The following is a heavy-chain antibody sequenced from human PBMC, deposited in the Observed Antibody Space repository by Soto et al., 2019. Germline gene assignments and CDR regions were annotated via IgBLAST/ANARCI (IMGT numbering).Heavy chain of an antibody. D-gene: IGHD2-15*01. CDR2: IGSAHDP. V-gene: IGHV3-13*05. CDR1: GFTFSTYD. Sequence: PGGSLRLSCAASGFTFSTYDMHWVRQVPGKGLEWVSAIGSAHDPYYLGSVKGRFSISRENAKNSLYLQMNSLTTGDTAVYYCARAYLGRLLRRADYYYALDVWGQGTTVTVSS. J-gene: IGHJ6*02. CDR3: ARAYLGRLLRRADYYYALDV.